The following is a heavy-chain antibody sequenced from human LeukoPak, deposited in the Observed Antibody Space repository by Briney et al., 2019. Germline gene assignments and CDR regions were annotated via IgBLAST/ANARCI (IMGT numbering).Heavy chain of an antibody. J-gene: IGHJ4*02. Sequence: ASVKVSCKASGYTFTSYGISWVRQAPGQGLEWMGWISTYNGNTNYAQKVRGRVTMTTDTSTSTAHMELRSLRSDDTAMYYCARFQTDRARELRDFDYWGQGTLVTVSS. CDR2: ISTYNGNT. D-gene: IGHD1-7*01. V-gene: IGHV1-18*01. CDR1: GYTFTSYG. CDR3: ARFQTDRARELRDFDY.